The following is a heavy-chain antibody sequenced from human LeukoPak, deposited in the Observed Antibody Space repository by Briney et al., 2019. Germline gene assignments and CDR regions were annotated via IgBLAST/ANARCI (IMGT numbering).Heavy chain of an antibody. CDR2: IYYSGST. Sequence: PSETLSLTCTVSGGSISSSSYYWGWIRQPPGKGLEWIGSIYYSGSTYYNPSLKSRVTISVDTSKNQFSLKLSSVTAADTAVYYCARGPRYYDSSGYYSYYFDYWGQGTLVTVSS. CDR1: GGSISSSSYY. CDR3: ARGPRYYDSSGYYSYYFDY. J-gene: IGHJ4*02. V-gene: IGHV4-39*07. D-gene: IGHD3-22*01.